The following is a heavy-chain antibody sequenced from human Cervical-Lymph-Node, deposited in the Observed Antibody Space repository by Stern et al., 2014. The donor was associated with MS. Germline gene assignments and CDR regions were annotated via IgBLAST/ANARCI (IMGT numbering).Heavy chain of an antibody. Sequence: QLVQSGPEVKKPGTSVKVSCKASGFTFTSSAVRWVRQARGQRLEWMGWTVVGSGNTNYAQEFQERVTISREMSTSTAYMGSSSLRSEDTAVYYCAAVPDYYDSSGADAFDIWGQGTMVTVSS. CDR2: TVVGSGNT. CDR3: AAVPDYYDSSGADAFDI. D-gene: IGHD3-22*01. CDR1: GFTFTSSA. V-gene: IGHV1-58*01. J-gene: IGHJ3*02.